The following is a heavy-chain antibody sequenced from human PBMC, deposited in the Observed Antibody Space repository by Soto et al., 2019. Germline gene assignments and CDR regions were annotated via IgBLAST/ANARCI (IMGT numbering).Heavy chain of an antibody. J-gene: IGHJ6*02. CDR2: IYFDGITT. CDR1: GFTFNTHW. V-gene: IGHV3-74*01. D-gene: IGHD6-25*01. Sequence: GGSLRPSCTASGFTFNTHWMHWVRQAPGKGLVWVSRIYFDGITTNYADSVKGRLTVSRDNVKNTLSLQMNSLRPEDTAVYYCARDSGFQRLDNYYYYGLDGWGQGPTVT. CDR3: ARDSGFQRLDNYYYYGLDG.